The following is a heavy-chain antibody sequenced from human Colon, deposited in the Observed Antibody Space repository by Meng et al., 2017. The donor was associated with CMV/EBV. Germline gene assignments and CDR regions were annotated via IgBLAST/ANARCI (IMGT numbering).Heavy chain of an antibody. J-gene: IGHJ4*02. V-gene: IGHV3-48*03. CDR1: GYTFSNYE. CDR2: ISKSGRTI. CDR3: ARGLHDTGDDDLPYFDN. D-gene: IGHD4-17*01. Sequence: GEALKISWAGRGYTFSNYELSWVRQTPGRGLEWLAFISKSGRTIYYAASVKGRFTISRDNAKHLMSLEMSSLRDEDTALYVCARGLHDTGDDDLPYFDNWGLGTLVTVSS.